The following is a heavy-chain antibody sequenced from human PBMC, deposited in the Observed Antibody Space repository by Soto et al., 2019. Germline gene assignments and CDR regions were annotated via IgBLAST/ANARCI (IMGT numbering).Heavy chain of an antibody. Sequence: QVRLQESGPGLVKPSETLSLTCTVSGGSISSYYWTWIRQPPGRGLEWIGDVYYSGNTNSNPSLKSRVTIAVDKSRSQVSLELKSVTTADTAVYYCARALSFHDVLTARGWVFYFDYWGQGALVTVSS. J-gene: IGHJ4*02. D-gene: IGHD3-9*01. CDR2: VYYSGNT. CDR1: GGSISSYY. CDR3: ARALSFHDVLTARGWVFYFDY. V-gene: IGHV4-59*01.